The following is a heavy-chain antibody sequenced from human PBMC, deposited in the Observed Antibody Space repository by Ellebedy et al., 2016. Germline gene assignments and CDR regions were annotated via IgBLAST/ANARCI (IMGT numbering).Heavy chain of an antibody. CDR3: ARLRGAVPGSGSYFDF. J-gene: IGHJ5*01. D-gene: IGHD3-10*01. CDR2: IYPGDSDT. CDR1: GYKFNTYW. V-gene: IGHV5-51*01. Sequence: GESLKISXQGSGYKFNTYWIGWVRQMPGKGLEWMGIIYPGDSDTRYSPSFEGPAIISVDKSISTAYLQWSSLKASDTAMYYCARLRGAVPGSGSYFDFWGHGTLVTVSS.